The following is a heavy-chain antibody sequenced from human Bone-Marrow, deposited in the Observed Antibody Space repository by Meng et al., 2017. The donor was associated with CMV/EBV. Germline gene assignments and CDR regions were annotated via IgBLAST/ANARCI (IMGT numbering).Heavy chain of an antibody. V-gene: IGHV3-48*04. J-gene: IGHJ5*02. CDR1: GFAFSIYS. D-gene: IGHD6-19*01. CDR3: AREGVSSGWPRKQKEFDP. Sequence: GGSLRLSCAASGFAFSIYSMNWVRQAPGKGLEWVASISSSGSTIYYADSVKGRFTISRDNAKNSLYLQMNSLRAEDTAVYYCAREGVSSGWPRKQKEFDPWGQGTLVTVSS. CDR2: ISSSGSTI.